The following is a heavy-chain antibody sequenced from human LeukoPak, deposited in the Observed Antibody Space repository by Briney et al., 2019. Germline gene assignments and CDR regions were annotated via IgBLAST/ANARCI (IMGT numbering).Heavy chain of an antibody. D-gene: IGHD3-10*01. CDR3: ARIGVWFGEGNLSGYFDY. Sequence: SETLSLTCTVSGYSISSGYYWGWIRQPPGKGLEWIGSIYHSGSTYYNPALQSRVTISVDTSKNQFSLRLTSVTAANTAVYYCARIGVWFGEGNLSGYFDYWGQGILVTVSS. J-gene: IGHJ4*02. CDR2: IYHSGST. CDR1: GYSISSGYY. V-gene: IGHV4-38-2*02.